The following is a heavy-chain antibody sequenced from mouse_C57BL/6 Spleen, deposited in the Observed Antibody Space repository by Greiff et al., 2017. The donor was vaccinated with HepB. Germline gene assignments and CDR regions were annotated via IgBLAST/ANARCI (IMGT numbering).Heavy chain of an antibody. V-gene: IGHV3-6*01. Sequence: EVKLQESGPGLVKPSQSLSLTCSVTGYSITSGYYWNWIRQFPGNKLEWMGYISYDGSNNYNPSLKNRISITRDTSKNQFFLKLNSVTTEDTATYYCAREELPYYAMDYWGQGTSVTVSS. CDR2: ISYDGSN. CDR3: AREELPYYAMDY. CDR1: GYSITSGYY. D-gene: IGHD2-1*01. J-gene: IGHJ4*01.